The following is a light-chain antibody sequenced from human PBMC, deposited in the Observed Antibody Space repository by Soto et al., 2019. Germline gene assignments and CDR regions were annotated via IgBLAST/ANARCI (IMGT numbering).Light chain of an antibody. CDR2: EVF. CDR1: STDVGEYNY. V-gene: IGLV2-8*01. CDR3: SSYAGRDSWR. J-gene: IGLJ3*02. Sequence: QAVVTQPPSASGSPGQSVTISCTGTSTDVGEYNYVSWYQHHPGKAPKLLIYEVFRRPSGVPDRFSGSKSGNTASLTVSGLQAEDEADYYCSSYAGRDSWRFGGGTKLTVL.